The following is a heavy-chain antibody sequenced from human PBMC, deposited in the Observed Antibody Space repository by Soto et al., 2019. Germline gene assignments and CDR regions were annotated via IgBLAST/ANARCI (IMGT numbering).Heavy chain of an antibody. CDR2: INGDGSSS. V-gene: IGHV3-74*03. CDR1: GFTFGNFW. J-gene: IGHJ6*02. CDR3: AKDFKLGQVSYFAMDV. Sequence: EVQLVESGGGLVQPGGSLRLSCAASGFTFGNFWMHWVRQTPGEGLVWVSRINGDGSSSTYAHFVKGRFIISRDNAKNTVYLQMNGLRAEDTGVYYCAKDFKLGQVSYFAMDVWGQGTPVTVSS. D-gene: IGHD7-27*01.